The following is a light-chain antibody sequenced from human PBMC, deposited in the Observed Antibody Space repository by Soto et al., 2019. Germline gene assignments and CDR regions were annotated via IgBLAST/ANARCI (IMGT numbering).Light chain of an antibody. CDR3: QQSHTTPWT. J-gene: IGKJ1*01. CDR2: AAS. V-gene: IGKV1-39*01. CDR1: QSISMF. Sequence: DIQMTQSPSSLSASVGDRVTITCRASQSISMFLNWYQQKPGKAPKRLIYAASSLESGVPSRFTCSGSGTDFTLTISSLQPEDFATYYCQQSHTTPWTFGQGTKVEIK.